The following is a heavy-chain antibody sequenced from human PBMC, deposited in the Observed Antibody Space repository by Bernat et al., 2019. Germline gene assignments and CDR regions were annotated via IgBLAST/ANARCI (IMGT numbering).Heavy chain of an antibody. CDR1: GFTFSSYG. CDR2: ISYDGSNK. CDR3: AKDRGGITIFRYYYYGMDV. Sequence: QVQLVESGGGVVQPGRSLRLSCAASGFTFSSYGMHWVRQAPGKGLEWVAVISYDGSNKYYAASVKGRFTISRDNSKNTLYLQMNSLRAEDTAVYYCAKDRGGITIFRYYYYGMDVWGQGTTVTVSS. J-gene: IGHJ6*02. D-gene: IGHD3-3*01. V-gene: IGHV3-30*18.